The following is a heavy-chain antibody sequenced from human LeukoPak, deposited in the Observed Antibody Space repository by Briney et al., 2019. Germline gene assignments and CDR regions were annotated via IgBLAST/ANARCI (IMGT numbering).Heavy chain of an antibody. V-gene: IGHV1-2*02. CDR2: INPNSGGT. D-gene: IGHD3-22*01. CDR3: ARESTRYYYDSSGYPTGAFDI. J-gene: IGHJ3*02. Sequence: ASVKVSCKASGGTFSSYAISWVRQAPGQGLEWMGWINPNSGGTNYAQKFQGRVTMTRDTSISTAYMELSRLRSDDTAVYYCARESTRYYYDSSGYPTGAFDIWGQGTMVTVSS. CDR1: GGTFSSYA.